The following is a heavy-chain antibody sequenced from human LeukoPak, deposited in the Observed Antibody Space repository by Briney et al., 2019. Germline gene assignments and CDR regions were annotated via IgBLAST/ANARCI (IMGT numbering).Heavy chain of an antibody. CDR3: GQKDSSGYYEY. Sequence: PGGSLRLSCAASGFTFSSYGMHWVRQAPGKGLEWVSAISGSGGSTYYADSVKGRFTISRDNSKNTLYLQMNSLSAEDTAVYYCGQKDSSGYYEYWGLGTLVTVSS. CDR1: GFTFSSYG. CDR2: ISGSGGST. J-gene: IGHJ4*02. D-gene: IGHD3-22*01. V-gene: IGHV3-23*01.